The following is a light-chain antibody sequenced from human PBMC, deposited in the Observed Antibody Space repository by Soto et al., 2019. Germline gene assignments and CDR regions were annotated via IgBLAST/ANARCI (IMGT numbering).Light chain of an antibody. CDR2: GNN. CDR1: RSNIGAGYD. CDR3: HSYDNALSGSEV. Sequence: QSVLTQPSSVSGAPGQRVTIPCTGSRSNIGAGYDVHWYQQLPGTAPKVVVYGNNNRPSGVPDRFSASKSGSSASLAITGLQAEDEADYYCHSYDNALSGSEVFGGGTKLTVL. V-gene: IGLV1-40*01. J-gene: IGLJ3*02.